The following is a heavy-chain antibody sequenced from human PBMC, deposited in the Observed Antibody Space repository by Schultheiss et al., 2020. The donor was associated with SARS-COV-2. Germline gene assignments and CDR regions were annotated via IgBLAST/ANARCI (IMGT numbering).Heavy chain of an antibody. CDR3: ARARIAVAGSPRAFDI. CDR2: IYYSGST. CDR1: GGSISSYY. Sequence: SETLSLTCTVSGGSISSYYWSWIRQPPGKGLEWIGYIYYSGSTNYNPSLKSRVTISVDTSKNQFSLKLSSVTAADTAVYYCARARIAVAGSPRAFDIWGRGKMVPVS. J-gene: IGHJ3*02. V-gene: IGHV4-59*01. D-gene: IGHD6-19*01.